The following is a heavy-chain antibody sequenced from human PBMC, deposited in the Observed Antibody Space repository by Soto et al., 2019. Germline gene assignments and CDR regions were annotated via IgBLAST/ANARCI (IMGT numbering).Heavy chain of an antibody. V-gene: IGHV5-51*01. J-gene: IGHJ5*02. CDR1: GYSFTSYW. D-gene: IGHD2-2*01. Sequence: GESLKISCKGSGYSFTSYWIGWVRQMPGKGLEWMGIIYPGDSDTRYSPSFQGQVTISADKSISTAYLQWSSLKASDTAMYYCARHGRYCISTSYPDSYNWFDPWGQGTLVTVSS. CDR2: IYPGDSDT. CDR3: ARHGRYCISTSYPDSYNWFDP.